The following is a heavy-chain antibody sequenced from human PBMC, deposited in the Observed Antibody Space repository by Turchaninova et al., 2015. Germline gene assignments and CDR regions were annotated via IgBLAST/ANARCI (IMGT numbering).Heavy chain of an antibody. V-gene: IGHV1-2*04. CDR1: GYTFTDYF. Sequence: QVQLVQSGAEVKKPGASVKVSCKTSGYTFTDYFMNWVRQAPGQGVEWMGWINPKSGGTHYAQKFQGWVSMTRDTSISTVYRELRRLSSDDTAVYYCARSPVLEYLDSFLQGMDVWGQGTTVTVSS. D-gene: IGHD3-3*02. J-gene: IGHJ6*02. CDR3: ARSPVLEYLDSFLQGMDV. CDR2: INPKSGGT.